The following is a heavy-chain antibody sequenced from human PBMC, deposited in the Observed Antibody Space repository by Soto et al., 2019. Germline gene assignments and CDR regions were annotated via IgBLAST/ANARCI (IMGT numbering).Heavy chain of an antibody. CDR2: VYSNGRI. CDR1: GGSIGTYS. Sequence: SETLSLTCTVSGGSIGTYSWSWIRKPPGKGLEWIGYVYSNGRITYAPSLESRVAMSVDTSKNHFSLNLSSVTAADMAVYYCAREGSYSAYNFAHGIQLWSFDFWGQGALVTVSS. D-gene: IGHD5-12*01. CDR3: AREGSYSAYNFAHGIQLWSFDF. J-gene: IGHJ4*02. V-gene: IGHV4-59*12.